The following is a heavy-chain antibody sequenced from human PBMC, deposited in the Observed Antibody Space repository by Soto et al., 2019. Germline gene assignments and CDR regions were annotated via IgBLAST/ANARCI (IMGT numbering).Heavy chain of an antibody. D-gene: IGHD4-4*01. J-gene: IGHJ6*02. CDR1: GYTFTSYA. V-gene: IGHV1-3*01. CDR3: ARTTVTTSGLGYYYYGMDV. Sequence: ASVKVSCKASGYTFTSYAMHWVRQAPGQRLEWMGWINAGNGNTKYSQKFQGRVTITRDTSASTAYMELSSLRSEDTAVYYCARTTVTTSGLGYYYYGMDVWGQGTTVTVSS. CDR2: INAGNGNT.